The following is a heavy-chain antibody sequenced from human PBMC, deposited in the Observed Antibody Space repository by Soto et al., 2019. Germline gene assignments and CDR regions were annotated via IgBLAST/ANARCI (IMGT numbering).Heavy chain of an antibody. CDR1: GDPITSYF. D-gene: IGHD3-10*01. Sequence: QVQLQQSGPGLVKPSETLSLTCTVSGDPITSYFWSWIRQPAGKGLEWIGHMVPGGTTSHNTPLKSRVSMSIATSKIPFSLPLTSVTAADTAVYYCARTLSGFTYGSRQFYFDYWGQGTLFTVSS. V-gene: IGHV4-4*07. CDR2: MVPGGTT. CDR3: ARTLSGFTYGSRQFYFDY. J-gene: IGHJ4*02.